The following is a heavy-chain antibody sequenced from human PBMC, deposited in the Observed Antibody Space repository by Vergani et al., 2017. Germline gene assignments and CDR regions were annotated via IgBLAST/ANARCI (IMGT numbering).Heavy chain of an antibody. Sequence: EVQLVPSGAEVQPPGASLRISCKCSGYSFTSYWISWVRQLPGKGLEWMGRIDPSDSYTNYSPSFQGNVTISADKYISTAYLQWSSLKASDTAMYYCATSDGVWGWFDPWGQGTLVTVSS. CDR1: GYSFTSYW. V-gene: IGHV5-10-1*03. CDR3: ATSDGVWGWFDP. D-gene: IGHD2-8*01. J-gene: IGHJ5*02. CDR2: IDPSDSYT.